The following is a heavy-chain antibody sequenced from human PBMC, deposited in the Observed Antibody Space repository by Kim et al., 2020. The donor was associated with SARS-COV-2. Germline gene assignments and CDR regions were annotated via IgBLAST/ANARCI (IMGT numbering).Heavy chain of an antibody. CDR2: IIPIFGTA. CDR1: GGTFSSYA. CDR3: ASYLDYYGSGSYKGSYYYYGMDA. V-gene: IGHV1-69*13. Sequence: SVKVSCKASGGTFSSYAISWVRQAPGQGLEWMGGIIPIFGTANYAQKFQGRVTITADESTSTAYMELSSLRSEDTAVYYCASYLDYYGSGSYKGSYYYYGMDAWGQGTTVTVSS. D-gene: IGHD3-10*01. J-gene: IGHJ6*02.